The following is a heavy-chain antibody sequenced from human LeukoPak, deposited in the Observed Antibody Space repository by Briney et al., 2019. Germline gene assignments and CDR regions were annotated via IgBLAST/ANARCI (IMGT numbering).Heavy chain of an antibody. D-gene: IGHD5-24*01. CDR2: IYYSGST. CDR3: ARHGDGYNGAEGFDP. Sequence: SETLSLTCTVSGGSISSYYWSWIRQPPGKGLEWIGYIYYSGSTNYNPSLKSRVTISVDTSKNQFSLKLSSVTAADTAVYYCARHGDGYNGAEGFDPWGQGTLVTVSS. J-gene: IGHJ5*02. CDR1: GGSISSYY. V-gene: IGHV4-59*08.